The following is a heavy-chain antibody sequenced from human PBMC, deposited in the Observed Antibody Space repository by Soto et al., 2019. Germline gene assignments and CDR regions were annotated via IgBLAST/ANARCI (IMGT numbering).Heavy chain of an antibody. D-gene: IGHD6-6*01. CDR3: ARDGLEYSSSSVWFDP. V-gene: IGHV1-18*01. CDR1: GYTFTSYG. J-gene: IGHJ5*02. Sequence: ASVKVSCKASGYTFTSYGISWVRQAPGQGLEWMGWISAYNGNTNYAQKLQGRVTTTTDTSTSTAYMELRSLRSDDTAVYYCARDGLEYSSSSVWFDPWGQGTLVTVSS. CDR2: ISAYNGNT.